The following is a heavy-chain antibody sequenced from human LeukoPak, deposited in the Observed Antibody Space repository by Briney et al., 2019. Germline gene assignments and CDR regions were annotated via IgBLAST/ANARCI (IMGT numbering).Heavy chain of an antibody. J-gene: IGHJ4*02. CDR2: INPNSGGT. D-gene: IGHD3-22*01. Sequence: ASVKVSCKASGYTFTGYYMHWVRQATGQGLGWMGWINPNSGGTNYAQKFQGRVTMTRDTSISTAYMELSRLRSDDTAVYYCARGWPRDYYDSSGYSPTFDYWGQGTLVTVSS. CDR3: ARGWPRDYYDSSGYSPTFDY. CDR1: GYTFTGYY. V-gene: IGHV1-2*02.